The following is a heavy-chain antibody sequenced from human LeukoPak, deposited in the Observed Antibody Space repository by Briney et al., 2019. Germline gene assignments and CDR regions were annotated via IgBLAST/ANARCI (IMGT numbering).Heavy chain of an antibody. J-gene: IGHJ4*02. D-gene: IGHD1-26*01. CDR3: VRDRGTYRPIDY. CDR2: IKQDGGET. V-gene: IGHV3-7*03. CDR1: GFTFSSYW. Sequence: GGSLRLSCAVSGFTFSSYWMSWVRQAPGKGLEWVANIKQDGGETFYVDSVKGRFTISRDNAKNSLYLQMNSLRAEDTAIYYCVRDRGTYRPIDYWGQGTLVTVSS.